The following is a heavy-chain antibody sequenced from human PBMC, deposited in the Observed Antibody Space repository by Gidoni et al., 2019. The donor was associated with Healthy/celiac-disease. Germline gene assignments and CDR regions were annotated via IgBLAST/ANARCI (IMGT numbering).Heavy chain of an antibody. J-gene: IGHJ4*02. Sequence: QVQLVESGGGVVQPGRSRRLSCAASGCTFSSYGMHWVRKAPGKGLGWVAVIWYDGNNTYYADSVKGRFTISRDNSKNTLYLQMNSLRAEDTAVYYCARDELPGIAVAGMDYWGQGTLVTVSS. CDR1: GCTFSSYG. CDR3: ARDELPGIAVAGMDY. D-gene: IGHD6-19*01. V-gene: IGHV3-33*01. CDR2: IWYDGNNT.